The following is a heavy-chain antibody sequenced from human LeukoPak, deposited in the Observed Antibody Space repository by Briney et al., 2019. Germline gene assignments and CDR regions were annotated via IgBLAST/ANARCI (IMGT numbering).Heavy chain of an antibody. CDR3: ASPGYCSSTSCHDY. CDR2: INHSGST. Sequence: PSETLSLTCAVYGGSFSGYYWSWIRQPPGKGLEWIGEINHSGSTNYDPSLKSRVTISVDTSKNQFSLKLSSVTAADTAAYYCASPGYCSSTSCHDYWGQGTLVTVSS. J-gene: IGHJ4*02. D-gene: IGHD2-2*01. CDR1: GGSFSGYY. V-gene: IGHV4-34*01.